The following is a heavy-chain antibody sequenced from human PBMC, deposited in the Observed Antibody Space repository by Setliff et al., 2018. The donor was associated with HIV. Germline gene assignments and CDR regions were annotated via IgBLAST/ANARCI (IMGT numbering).Heavy chain of an antibody. D-gene: IGHD6-19*01. Sequence: ETLSLTCAVSGDSIGSSSWWSWVRQAPGKGLEWVSIIYSDDYTKYADSLKGRFTISRDTSKNTLYLQMNSLRAEDTALYYCARDSEPGTRVAGTTGLDYWGQGSLVTVSS. CDR1: GDSIGSSSW. V-gene: IGHV3-66*01. CDR3: ARDSEPGTRVAGTTGLDY. CDR2: IYSDDYT. J-gene: IGHJ4*02.